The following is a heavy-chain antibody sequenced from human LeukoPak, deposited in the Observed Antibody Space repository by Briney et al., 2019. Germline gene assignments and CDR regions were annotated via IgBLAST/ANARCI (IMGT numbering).Heavy chain of an antibody. V-gene: IGHV4-59*08. CDR3: ARHRPSGAPLYGMDV. Sequence: SETLSLTCTVSGDSISSSYWNWIRQPPGKGLEWIGHIYYSGSTNYNPSLKSRVTISVDTSKNQFSLKLSSVTAADTAVYYCARHRPSGAPLYGMDVWGQGTTVTVSS. CDR1: GDSISSSY. CDR2: IYYSGST. J-gene: IGHJ6*02. D-gene: IGHD3-10*01.